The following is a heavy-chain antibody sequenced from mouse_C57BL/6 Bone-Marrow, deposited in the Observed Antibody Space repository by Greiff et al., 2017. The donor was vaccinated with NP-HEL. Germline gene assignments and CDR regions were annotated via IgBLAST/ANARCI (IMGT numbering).Heavy chain of an antibody. CDR1: GFNIKDDY. J-gene: IGHJ2*01. D-gene: IGHD2-5*01. Sequence: EVQRVESGAELVRPGASVKLSCTASGFNIKDDYMHWVKQRPEQGLEWIGWIDPENGDTEYASKFQGKATITADTSSNTAYLQLSSLTSEDTAVYYCTSYYSNYVEYYFDYWGQGTTLTVSS. V-gene: IGHV14-4*01. CDR2: IDPENGDT. CDR3: TSYYSNYVEYYFDY.